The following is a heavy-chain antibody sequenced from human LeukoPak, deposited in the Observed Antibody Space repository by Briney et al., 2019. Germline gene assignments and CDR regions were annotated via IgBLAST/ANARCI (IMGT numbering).Heavy chain of an antibody. Sequence: RGSLRLSCAPSGFTFSDYYMNWIRQAPGKGLEWLSYISHTSSHTNYADSVKGRFTISRDNAKISLYLQMNSLRAEDTAVYYCARGGGYYFDFWGQGTLVTIAS. CDR1: GFTFSDYY. CDR3: ARGGGYYFDF. CDR2: ISHTSSHT. D-gene: IGHD3-16*01. J-gene: IGHJ4*02. V-gene: IGHV3-11*06.